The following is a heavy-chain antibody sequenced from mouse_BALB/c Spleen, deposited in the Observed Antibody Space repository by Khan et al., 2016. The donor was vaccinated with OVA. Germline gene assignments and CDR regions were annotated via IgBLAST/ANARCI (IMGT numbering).Heavy chain of an antibody. D-gene: IGHD4-1*01. CDR3: AGHLTGSFDY. CDR1: GFTFSSYS. CDR2: ISSGGDYT. J-gene: IGHJ3*01. Sequence: EVQLVESGGDLVKPGGSLKLSCAASGFTFSSYSMSWVRQTPDKRLEWVASISSGGDYTYYPDSVKGRFTISRDNAKNTLYLQMSDLKSEDTAWYCCAGHLTGSFDYWGQGTLVTVSA. V-gene: IGHV5-6*01.